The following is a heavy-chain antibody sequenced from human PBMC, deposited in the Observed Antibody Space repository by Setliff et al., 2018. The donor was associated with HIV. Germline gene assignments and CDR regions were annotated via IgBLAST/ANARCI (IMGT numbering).Heavy chain of an antibody. J-gene: IGHJ4*02. D-gene: IGHD3-22*01. CDR2: INPSSGST. CDR3: AREDYYDSY. Sequence: ASVKVSCKASGYTFTGYYIHWVRQAPGQGLEWLGWINPSSGSTTYAQKFQGRVTITTDESTSTTYLELSSLRSEDTAVYYCAREDYYDSYWGQGTLVTVSS. CDR1: GYTFTGYY. V-gene: IGHV1-46*01.